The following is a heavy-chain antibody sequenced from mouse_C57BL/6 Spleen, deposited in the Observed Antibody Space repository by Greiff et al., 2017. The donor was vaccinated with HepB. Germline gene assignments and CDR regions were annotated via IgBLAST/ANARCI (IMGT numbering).Heavy chain of an antibody. Sequence: EVKLVESGEGLVKPGGSLKLSCAASGFTFSSYAMSWVRQTPEKRLEWVAYISSGGDYIYYADTVKGRFTISRDNARNTLYLQMSSLKSEYTAMYYCTRHYYGSSPAYYYAMDYWGQGTSVTVSS. CDR3: TRHYYGSSPAYYYAMDY. CDR1: GFTFSSYA. V-gene: IGHV5-9-1*02. CDR2: ISSGGDYI. D-gene: IGHD1-1*01. J-gene: IGHJ4*01.